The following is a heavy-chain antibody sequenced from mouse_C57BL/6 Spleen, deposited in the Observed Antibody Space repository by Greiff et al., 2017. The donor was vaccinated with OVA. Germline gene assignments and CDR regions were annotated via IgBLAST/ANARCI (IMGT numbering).Heavy chain of an antibody. D-gene: IGHD1-1*01. J-gene: IGHJ1*03. V-gene: IGHV1-81*01. CDR3: ARVGRDYGSSYDDYWYFDV. Sequence: VQLQQSGAELARPGASVKLSCKASGYTFTSYGISWVKQRTGQGLEWIGEIYPRSGNTYYNEKFKGKATLTADKSSSTAYMELRSLTSEDSAVYFCARVGRDYGSSYDDYWYFDVWGTGTTVTVSS. CDR1: GYTFTSYG. CDR2: IYPRSGNT.